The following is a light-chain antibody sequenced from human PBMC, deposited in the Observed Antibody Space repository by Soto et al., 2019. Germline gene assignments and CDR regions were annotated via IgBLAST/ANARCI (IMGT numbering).Light chain of an antibody. CDR3: SSYTSLNTLI. CDR2: GVT. CDR1: SNNMGDSSF. Sequence: QSSLTQPTSGSGSPGQPITISCSGTSNNMGDSSFVSWYRHYPGGAPQLLLYGVTYRPSEISTRFSGSKSGRTASLPISSLQADDEADYYCSSYTSLNTLIFGGGTQLTVL. J-gene: IGLJ2*01. V-gene: IGLV2-14*01.